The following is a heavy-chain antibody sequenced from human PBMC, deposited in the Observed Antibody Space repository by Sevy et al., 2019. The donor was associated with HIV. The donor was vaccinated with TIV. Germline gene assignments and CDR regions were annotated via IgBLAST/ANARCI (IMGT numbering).Heavy chain of an antibody. CDR2: INSDGNYR. CDR1: GFTFSTYW. CDR3: ARESRGSLEGFDI. J-gene: IGHJ3*02. D-gene: IGHD1-26*01. V-gene: IGHV3-74*01. Sequence: GGSLRLSCAASGFTFSTYWMHWVHQAPGKGLVWVSRINSDGNYRIYVESVEGRFTISRDNAQNTVFLQMSSLRVEDTAVYYCARESRGSLEGFDIWGQGTMVTVSS.